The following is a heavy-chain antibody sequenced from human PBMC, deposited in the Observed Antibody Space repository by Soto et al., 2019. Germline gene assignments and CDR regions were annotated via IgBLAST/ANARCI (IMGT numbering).Heavy chain of an antibody. CDR3: ARPQRDGVVVVATTPPPFDY. V-gene: IGHV4-31*03. CDR1: GGSISSGGYY. J-gene: IGHJ4*02. D-gene: IGHD2-15*01. Sequence: QVQLQESGPGLVKPSQTLSLTCTVSGGSISSGGYYWSWIRQHPGKGLEWIGYMYYSGSTYYNPTRRRRVKIAVATAKNHSSLKLSPLTAADTAAYCCARPQRDGVVVVATTPPPFDYGGQGILVTVSS. CDR2: MYYSGST.